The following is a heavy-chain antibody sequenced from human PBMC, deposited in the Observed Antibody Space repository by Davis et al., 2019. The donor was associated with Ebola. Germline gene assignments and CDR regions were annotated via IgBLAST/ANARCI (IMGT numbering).Heavy chain of an antibody. V-gene: IGHV4-59*12. D-gene: IGHD6-13*01. Sequence: SETLSFTCTVSGGSISSYYWSWIRQPPGKGLEWIGYIYYSGSTNYNPSLKSRVTISVDTSKNQFSLKLSSVTAADTAVYYCARGGVIAAAGNDDFYYYYGMDVWGQGTTVTVSS. J-gene: IGHJ6*02. CDR2: IYYSGST. CDR1: GGSISSYY. CDR3: ARGGVIAAAGNDDFYYYYGMDV.